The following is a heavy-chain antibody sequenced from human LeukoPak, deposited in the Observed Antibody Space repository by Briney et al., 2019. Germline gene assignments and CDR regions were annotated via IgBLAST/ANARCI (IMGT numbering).Heavy chain of an antibody. CDR2: ISYDGSNK. Sequence: GGSLRLSCAASGFTFSSYAMHWVRQAPGKGLEWVAVISYDGSNKYYADSVKGRFTISRDNSKNTVYLQMNSLRAEDTAVYYCASEGYDILTGNGYYFDYWGQGTLVTVSS. CDR1: GFTFSSYA. CDR3: ASEGYDILTGNGYYFDY. D-gene: IGHD3-9*01. V-gene: IGHV3-30*04. J-gene: IGHJ4*02.